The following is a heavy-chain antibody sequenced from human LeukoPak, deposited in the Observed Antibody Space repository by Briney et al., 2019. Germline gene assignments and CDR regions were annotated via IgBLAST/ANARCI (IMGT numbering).Heavy chain of an antibody. CDR3: ARVFHDSSGYYPYYFDY. Sequence: ASVKVSCKASGYTFTGYYMHWVRQAPGQGLEWMGRINPNSGGTNYAQKLQGRVTMTTDTSTSTAYMELRSLRSDDTAVYYCARVFHDSSGYYPYYFDYWGQGTLVPVSS. D-gene: IGHD3-22*01. V-gene: IGHV1-2*06. CDR1: GYTFTGYY. CDR2: INPNSGGT. J-gene: IGHJ4*02.